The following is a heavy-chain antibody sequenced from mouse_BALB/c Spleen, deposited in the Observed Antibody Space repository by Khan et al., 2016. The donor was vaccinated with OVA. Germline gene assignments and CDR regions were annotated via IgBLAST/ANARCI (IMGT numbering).Heavy chain of an antibody. CDR3: ARPPITTVVATSYWFFDV. CDR2: ISSGGNYT. CDR1: GFTFSSYA. D-gene: IGHD1-1*01. V-gene: IGHV5-9-3*01. Sequence: EVELVESGGGLVQPGGSLKLSCAASGFTFSSYAMSWVRQTPEKRLEWVATISSGGNYTYYPDSVKGRFTISRDNAKNTLYLHMSSLRSEDTAMYYCARPPITTVVATSYWFFDVWGAGTTVTVAS. J-gene: IGHJ1*01.